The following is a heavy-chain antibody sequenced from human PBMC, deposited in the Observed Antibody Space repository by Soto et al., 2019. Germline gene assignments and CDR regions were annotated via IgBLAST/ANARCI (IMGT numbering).Heavy chain of an antibody. V-gene: IGHV3-11*04. J-gene: IGHJ5*02. CDR2: ISSSGSTI. D-gene: IGHD2-2*01. Sequence: GGSLRLSCAASGFTFSDYYMSWIRKAPGKGLEWVSYISSSGSTIYYADSVKGRFTISRDNAKNSLYLQMNSLRAEDTAVYYCAREYCSSTSCLNWFDPWGQGTLVTVSS. CDR3: AREYCSSTSCLNWFDP. CDR1: GFTFSDYY.